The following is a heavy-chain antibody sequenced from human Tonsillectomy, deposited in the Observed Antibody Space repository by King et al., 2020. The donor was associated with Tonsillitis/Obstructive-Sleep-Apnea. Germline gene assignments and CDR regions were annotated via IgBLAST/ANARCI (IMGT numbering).Heavy chain of an antibody. CDR2: IYHGDSDT. CDR1: GYSFTIYW. J-gene: IGHJ4*02. V-gene: IGHV5-51*01. CDR3: AGEGGGVSERNFFCPY. D-gene: IGHD2/OR15-2a*01. Sequence: VQLVQSGAEVKKPGESLKIFCKGSGYSFTIYWIGWVRQMPGKGLEWMGIIYHGDSDTRYSPSFQGHVTISADKSLSTAYLQWSSLKASDTALYYCAGEGGGVSERNFFCPYWGQGTLVTVSS.